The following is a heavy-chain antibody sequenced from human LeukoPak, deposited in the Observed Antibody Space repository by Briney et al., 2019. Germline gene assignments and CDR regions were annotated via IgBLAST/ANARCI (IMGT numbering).Heavy chain of an antibody. D-gene: IGHD1-26*01. V-gene: IGHV3-15*01. CDR3: TTDPWELHYEEFDY. CDR1: GFTFSNAW. Sequence: GGSLRLSCAASGFTFSNAWMSWVRQAPGKRLEWVGRIKSKTDGGTTDYAAPVKGRFTISRDDSKNTLYLQMNRLKTEDTAVYYCTTDPWELHYEEFDYWGQGTLVTVSS. CDR2: IKSKTDGGTT. J-gene: IGHJ4*02.